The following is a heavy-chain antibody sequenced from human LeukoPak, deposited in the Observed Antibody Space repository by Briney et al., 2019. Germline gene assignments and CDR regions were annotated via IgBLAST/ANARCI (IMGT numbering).Heavy chain of an antibody. Sequence: ASVKVSCKASGYTFTGYYMHWVRQAPGQGLEWMGWINPNSGGTNYAQKFQERVTITRDMSTSTAYMELSSLRSEDTAVYYCAAEGVGSSSSGGFDYWGQGTLVTVSS. CDR2: INPNSGGT. J-gene: IGHJ4*02. D-gene: IGHD6-6*01. CDR1: GYTFTGYY. V-gene: IGHV1-2*02. CDR3: AAEGVGSSSSGGFDY.